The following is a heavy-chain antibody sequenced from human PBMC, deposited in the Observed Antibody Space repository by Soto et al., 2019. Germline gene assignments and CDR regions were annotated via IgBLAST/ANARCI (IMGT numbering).Heavy chain of an antibody. V-gene: IGHV4-61*08. Sequence: SETLSPTCTVSGDSIISGGYYWSWIRQLPGKGLEWIGYMYNNGNTYYNPSLESRVTISVDTSKNQFSLKLNSVTAADTAVYYCARDLWGYCGTDCYPLDVWGQGTTLTVSS. CDR1: GDSIISGGYY. D-gene: IGHD2-21*02. CDR2: MYNNGNT. CDR3: ARDLWGYCGTDCYPLDV. J-gene: IGHJ6*02.